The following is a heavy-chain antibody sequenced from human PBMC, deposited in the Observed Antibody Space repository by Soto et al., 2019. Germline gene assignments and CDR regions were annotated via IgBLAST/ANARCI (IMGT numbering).Heavy chain of an antibody. Sequence: GGSLRLSCAASGFTFSSDGVHWVRQAPGKGLEWVAVISHDGTKKYYADSVRGRFTISRDNSENTLYLQMNSLRAEDTAVYYCARDGSSSYYYHGMDVWGQGTTVTVSS. J-gene: IGHJ6*02. V-gene: IGHV3-30-3*01. CDR1: GFTFSSDG. CDR3: ARDGSSSYYYHGMDV. D-gene: IGHD6-6*01. CDR2: ISHDGTKK.